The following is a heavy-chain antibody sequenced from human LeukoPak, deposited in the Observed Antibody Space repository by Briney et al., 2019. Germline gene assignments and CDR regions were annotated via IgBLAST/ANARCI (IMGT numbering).Heavy chain of an antibody. CDR3: ARDLGQYYDTSDNWFDP. CDR2: INSDGINT. CDR1: GFTFSSYW. V-gene: IGHV3-74*01. D-gene: IGHD3-22*01. J-gene: IGHJ5*02. Sequence: GGSLRLSCAASGFTFSSYWMHWVRQAPGKGLVWISRINSDGINTSYADSVKGRFTISRDNAKNTLNLQMNSLRAEDTAVYYCARDLGQYYDTSDNWFDPWGQGTLVTVSS.